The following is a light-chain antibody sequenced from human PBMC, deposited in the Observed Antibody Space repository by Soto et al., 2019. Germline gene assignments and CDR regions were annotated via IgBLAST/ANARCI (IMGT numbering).Light chain of an antibody. CDR3: LQFNDWPRT. CDR1: QRVGSD. J-gene: IGKJ1*01. CDR2: DAS. Sequence: IVMTQSPVTLSGSLGERATLSCRASQRVGSDVAWYHQKVGQAPRLLIYDASTRAPGIPDRLSGSGSGTEFTLTINSLQSEDFAVYYCLQFNDWPRTFGQGTKVEMK. V-gene: IGKV3-15*01.